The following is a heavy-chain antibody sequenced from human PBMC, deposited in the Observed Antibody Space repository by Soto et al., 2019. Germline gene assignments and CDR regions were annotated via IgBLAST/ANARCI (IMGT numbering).Heavy chain of an antibody. CDR3: ARGRGYNDRDYFDY. CDR1: GYTFTSYG. Sequence: ASVKVSCKASGYTFTSYGISWVRQAPGQGLEWMGWISAYNGNTNYAQKFQGWVTMTRDTSISTAYMELSRLRSDDTAVYYCARGRGYNDRDYFDYWGQGTLVTVSS. D-gene: IGHD5-18*01. CDR2: ISAYNGNT. V-gene: IGHV1-18*01. J-gene: IGHJ4*02.